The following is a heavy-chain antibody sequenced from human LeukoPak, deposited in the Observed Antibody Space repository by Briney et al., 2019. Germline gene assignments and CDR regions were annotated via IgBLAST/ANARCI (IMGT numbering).Heavy chain of an antibody. J-gene: IGHJ4*02. Sequence: ASETLSLTCTVSNGSISSFYWTWIRQPPGKGLEWIGYIYYTGTTDYNPSLKSRVTISVDTSKNQFSLKLSSVTAADTAVYYYARGYGRYFDYWGQGTLVTVSS. D-gene: IGHD5-18*01. CDR2: IYYTGTT. V-gene: IGHV4-59*01. CDR3: ARGYGRYFDY. CDR1: NGSISSFY.